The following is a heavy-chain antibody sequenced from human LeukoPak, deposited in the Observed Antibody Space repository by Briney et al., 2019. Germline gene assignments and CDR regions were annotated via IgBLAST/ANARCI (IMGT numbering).Heavy chain of an antibody. D-gene: IGHD4-17*01. CDR1: GGSISSYY. V-gene: IGHV4-4*07. J-gene: IGHJ4*02. Sequence: SETLSLTCTVSGGSISSYYWSWIRQPPGKGLECIGRLHTSGSTHYNPSLKSRVTMSVDTSKNQFSLKLSSVTAADTAVYYCARDFGYGDYFFDDWGQGTLVTVSS. CDR3: ARDFGYGDYFFDD. CDR2: LHTSGST.